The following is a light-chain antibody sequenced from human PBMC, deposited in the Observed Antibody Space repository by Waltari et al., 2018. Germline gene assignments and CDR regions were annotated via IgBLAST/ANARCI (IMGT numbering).Light chain of an antibody. CDR1: QSISSY. CDR3: QQSDSTPWT. J-gene: IGKJ1*01. Sequence: DIQMTQSPSSLSASVGDRVTITCRASQSISSYLNWYQQKPGKAPKLLIYAASSLESGVPSRFSGSGSGKDVTLTISSLQPEDFATYYCQQSDSTPWTFGQGTKVEIK. V-gene: IGKV1-39*01. CDR2: AAS.